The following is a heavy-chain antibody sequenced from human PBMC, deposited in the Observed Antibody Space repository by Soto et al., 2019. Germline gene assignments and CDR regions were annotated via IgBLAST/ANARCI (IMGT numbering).Heavy chain of an antibody. V-gene: IGHV3-30-3*01. J-gene: IGHJ4*02. CDR2: ISYDGSNK. Sequence: ESGGGVVQPGRSLRLSCAASGFTFSSYAMHWVRQAPGKGLEWVAVISYDGSNKYYADSVKGRFTISRDNSKNTLYLQMNSLRAEDTAVYYCASSIAVAGHDYWGQGTLVTVSS. CDR3: ASSIAVAGHDY. CDR1: GFTFSSYA. D-gene: IGHD6-19*01.